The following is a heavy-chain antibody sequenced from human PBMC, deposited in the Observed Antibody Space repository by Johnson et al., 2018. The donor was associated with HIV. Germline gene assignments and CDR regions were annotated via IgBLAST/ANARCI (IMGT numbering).Heavy chain of an antibody. Sequence: VQLVESGGGVVRPGGSPRLSCAASGFTFSSYAMSWVRQAPGKGLEWVSGISWNSGSIGYADSVKGRFTISIDNSKNTLYLQMNSLRAEDTAMYYCAKAYTYGAFDIWGQGTKVTVSS. J-gene: IGHJ3*02. CDR3: AKAYTYGAFDI. D-gene: IGHD5-18*01. CDR1: GFTFSSYA. V-gene: IGHV3-23*04. CDR2: ISWNSGSI.